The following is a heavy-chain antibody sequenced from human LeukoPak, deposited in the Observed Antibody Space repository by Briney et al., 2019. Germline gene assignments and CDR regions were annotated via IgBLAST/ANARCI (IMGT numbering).Heavy chain of an antibody. CDR1: GFTFSSYG. V-gene: IGHV3-33*06. CDR3: AKDRDGYDSTLDY. CDR2: IWYDGSNK. D-gene: IGHD5-12*01. J-gene: IGHJ4*02. Sequence: PGGSLRLSCAASGFTFSSYGMHWVRQAPGKGLEWVAVIWYDGSNKYYADSAKGRFTISRDNSKNTLYLQMNSLRAEDTAVYYCAKDRDGYDSTLDYWGQGTLVTVSS.